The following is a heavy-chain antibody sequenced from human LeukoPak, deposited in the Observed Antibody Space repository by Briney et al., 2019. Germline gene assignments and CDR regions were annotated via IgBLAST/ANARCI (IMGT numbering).Heavy chain of an antibody. CDR3: ARLGSTFDI. CDR2: IFYSGGS. J-gene: IGHJ3*02. D-gene: IGHD2-2*01. Sequence: SGTLSLTCTVSGGSISSYHWTWIRQPPGKGLEWIGYIFYSGGSNYNPSLKSRVTISVDTSKNHFSLKLSSVTAADTAVYYCARLGSTFDIWGQGTMVTVSS. CDR1: GGSISSYH. V-gene: IGHV4-59*08.